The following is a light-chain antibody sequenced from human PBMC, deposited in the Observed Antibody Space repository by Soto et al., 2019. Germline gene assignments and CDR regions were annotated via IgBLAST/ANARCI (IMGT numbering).Light chain of an antibody. CDR2: EVS. V-gene: IGLV2-8*01. CDR3: SSYAASNTVV. Sequence: QSALTQPPSASGSPGQSVTISCTGTSSDVGGCNYVSWYQQHPGKVPKLMIYEVSKRPSGIPDRFSGSKSGNTASLTVSGLQAEDEADYYCSSYAASNTVVFGGGTKLTVL. J-gene: IGLJ2*01. CDR1: SSDVGGCNY.